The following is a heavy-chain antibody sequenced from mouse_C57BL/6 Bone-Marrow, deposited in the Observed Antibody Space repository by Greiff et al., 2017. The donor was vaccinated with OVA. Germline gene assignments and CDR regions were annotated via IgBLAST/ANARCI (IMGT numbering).Heavy chain of an antibody. D-gene: IGHD2-4*01. CDR3: ARGGDDDGGPDY. J-gene: IGHJ2*01. CDR1: GYSFTGYF. Sequence: EVQRVESGPELVKPGDSVKISCKASGYSFTGYFMNWVMQSHGKSLEWIGRINPYNGDTFYNQKFKGKATLTVDKSSSTAHMELRSLTSEDSAVYYCARGGDDDGGPDYWGQGTTLTVSS. V-gene: IGHV1-20*01. CDR2: INPYNGDT.